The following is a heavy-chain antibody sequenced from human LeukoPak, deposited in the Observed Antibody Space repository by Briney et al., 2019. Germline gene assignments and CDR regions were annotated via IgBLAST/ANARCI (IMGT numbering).Heavy chain of an antibody. CDR3: ARDNRNYGYFDY. CDR2: IYYSGST. V-gene: IGHV4-39*07. CDR1: GGSISSSSYY. J-gene: IGHJ4*02. D-gene: IGHD1-7*01. Sequence: PSETLSLTCTVSGGSISSSSYYWGWIRQPPGKGLEWIGSIYYSGSTYYNPSLKSRVTISVDTSKNQFSLKLSSVTAADTAVYYCARDNRNYGYFDYWGQGTLVTVSS.